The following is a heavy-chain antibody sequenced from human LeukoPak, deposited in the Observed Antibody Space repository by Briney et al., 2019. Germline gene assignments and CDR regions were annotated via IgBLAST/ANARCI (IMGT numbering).Heavy chain of an antibody. V-gene: IGHV3-15*01. D-gene: IGHD6-13*01. J-gene: IGHJ4*02. CDR3: TTHRGYSSSPTFDY. CDR1: GFTFRIAS. CDR2: IKTKTDGGTT. Sequence: PGGSLRPSCSASGFTFRIASMSWVRQAPGKGLEWGGQIKTKTDGGTTDHAAPVQGRFTVSRDDSTDTLWLQMSSLQPEDTAVYYCTTHRGYSSSPTFDYWGQGTLVTVSS.